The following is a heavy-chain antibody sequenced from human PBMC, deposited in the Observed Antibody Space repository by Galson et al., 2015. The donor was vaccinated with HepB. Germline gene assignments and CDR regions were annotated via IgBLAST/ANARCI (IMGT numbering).Heavy chain of an antibody. Sequence: SLRLSCAASGFTFSIYSMNWVRQAPGKGLEWVSSIGSDSSYIYYVDSVKGRFTISRDNAKNSLYLQMNSLRADDTAMYYCAKDLRYRSSRNYYYGMDVWGQGTTVTVSS. J-gene: IGHJ6*02. D-gene: IGHD6-13*01. CDR2: IGSDSSYI. CDR3: AKDLRYRSSRNYYYGMDV. CDR1: GFTFSIYS. V-gene: IGHV3-21*01.